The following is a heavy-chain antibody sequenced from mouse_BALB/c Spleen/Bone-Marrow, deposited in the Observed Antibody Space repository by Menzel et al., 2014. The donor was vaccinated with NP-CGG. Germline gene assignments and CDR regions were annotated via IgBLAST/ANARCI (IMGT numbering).Heavy chain of an antibody. J-gene: IGHJ2*01. CDR3: ARRYDGSTFDY. V-gene: IGHV1-4*01. Sequence: VQLQESGAALARPGASVTMSCKASGYTFISYTIHWVKQRPGQCLAWLGYLNPSSGYTNYNQKFKDKATLTADKSSSTAYMQLSSLTSEDSAVYYCARRYDGSTFDYWGQGTTLTV. CDR2: LNPSSGYT. CDR1: GYTFISYT. D-gene: IGHD1-1*01.